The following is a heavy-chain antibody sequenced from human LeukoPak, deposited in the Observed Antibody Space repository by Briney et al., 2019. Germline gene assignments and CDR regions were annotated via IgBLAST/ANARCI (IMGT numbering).Heavy chain of an antibody. J-gene: IGHJ4*02. CDR3: ARDKDPSCGGDCYSFDY. D-gene: IGHD2-21*02. CDR1: GYTFTGYY. V-gene: IGHV1-2*02. Sequence: ASVKVSCKASGYTFTGYYMHWVRQAPGQGLEWMGWINPNSGGTNYAQKFQGRVTMTRDTSISTAYMELSRLRSDDTAAFYCARDKDPSCGGDCYSFDYWGQGTLVTVSS. CDR2: INPNSGGT.